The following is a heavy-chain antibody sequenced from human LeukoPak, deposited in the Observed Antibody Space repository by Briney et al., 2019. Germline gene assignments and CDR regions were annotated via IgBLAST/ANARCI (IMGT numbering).Heavy chain of an antibody. V-gene: IGHV3-21*01. J-gene: IGHJ6*02. CDR1: GFTFSSYS. CDR3: AKTSTVTSWGGYYGMDV. D-gene: IGHD4-17*01. Sequence: PGGSLRLSCAASGFTFSSYSMNWVRQAPGKGLEWVSSISSSSSYIYYADSVKGRFTISRDNAKNSLYLQMNSLRAEDTAVYYCAKTSTVTSWGGYYGMDVWGQGTTVTVSS. CDR2: ISSSSSYI.